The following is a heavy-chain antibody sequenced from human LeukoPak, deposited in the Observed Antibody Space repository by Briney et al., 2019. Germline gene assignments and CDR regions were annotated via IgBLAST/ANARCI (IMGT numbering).Heavy chain of an antibody. CDR2: IYYSGST. J-gene: IGHJ4*02. CDR1: GGSISSYY. Sequence: SETLSLTCTVSGGSISSYYWSWIRQPPGKGLEWIGYIYYSGSTNYNPSLKSRVTISVDTSKNQFSLKLSSVTAADTAVYYCARVRYSSSWACDYWGQGTLVTVSS. D-gene: IGHD6-13*01. CDR3: ARVRYSSSWACDY. V-gene: IGHV4-59*01.